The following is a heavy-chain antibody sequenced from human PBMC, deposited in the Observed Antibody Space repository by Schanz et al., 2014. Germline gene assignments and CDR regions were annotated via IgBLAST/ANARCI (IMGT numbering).Heavy chain of an antibody. V-gene: IGHV3-48*01. D-gene: IGHD3-10*01. CDR2: VSRSTPDI. CDR1: GFSLDIFA. Sequence: EVHLLESGGGLVEPGGSLRLPCATSGFSLDIFAVSWVRQAPGKGLEWVSYVSRSTPDIYYADSVKGRFTMSRDNAKNSVFLQMNGLRVEDTAVYYCAKGRFGELSAFDIWGQGTMVTVSS. CDR3: AKGRFGELSAFDI. J-gene: IGHJ3*02.